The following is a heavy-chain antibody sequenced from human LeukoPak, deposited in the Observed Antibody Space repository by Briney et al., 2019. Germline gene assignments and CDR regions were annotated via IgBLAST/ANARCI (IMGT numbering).Heavy chain of an antibody. J-gene: IGHJ3*02. Sequence: SETLSLTCAVYGGSFSGYYWSWIRQPPGKGLEWIGEINHSGSTNYNPSLKSRVTISVDTSKSQFSLKLSSVTAADTAVYYWARGRRGPNRRYDAFDIWGQGTIVTVSS. V-gene: IGHV4-34*01. CDR2: INHSGST. CDR3: ARGRRGPNRRYDAFDI. D-gene: IGHD4/OR15-4a*01. CDR1: GGSFSGYY.